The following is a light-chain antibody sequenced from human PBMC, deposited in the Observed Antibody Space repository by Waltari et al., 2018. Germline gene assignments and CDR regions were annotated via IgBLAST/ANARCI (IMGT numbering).Light chain of an antibody. CDR1: SGHSINV. CDR2: VNSDGSH. V-gene: IGLV4-69*01. CDR3: QTGGHGTWV. Sequence: QLVLTQSPSASASLGASVKLTCTLSSGHSINVVAWLPQRPEKGPRYLMKVNSDGSHSRGDEIPYRFSGSSSGAERYLTISNLQSEDEADYYCQTGGHGTWVFGGGTGLTVV. J-gene: IGLJ3*02.